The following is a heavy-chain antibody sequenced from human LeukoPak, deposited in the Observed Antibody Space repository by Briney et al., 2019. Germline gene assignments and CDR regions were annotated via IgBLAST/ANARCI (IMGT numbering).Heavy chain of an antibody. D-gene: IGHD1-26*01. CDR3: ARRVGSYFDY. J-gene: IGHJ4*02. Sequence: SETLSLTCAVYGGSFSGYYWGWIRQPPGKGLEWIGEINHSGSTNYDPSLKSRVTISVDTSKNQFSLKLSSVSAAATAVYYCARRVGSYFDYWGQGTLVTVSS. CDR2: INHSGST. V-gene: IGHV4-34*01. CDR1: GGSFSGYY.